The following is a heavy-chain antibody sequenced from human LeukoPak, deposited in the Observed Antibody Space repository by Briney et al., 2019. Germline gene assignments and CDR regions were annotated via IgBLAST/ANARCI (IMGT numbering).Heavy chain of an antibody. CDR3: ARDSHCGDDNCYEYFPH. CDR2: INPNSGDT. D-gene: IGHD2-15*01. V-gene: IGHV1-2*02. Sequence: ASVKVSCKASGYTFTGYYTHWVRQAPGQGLEWMGWINPNSGDTKSLQKFQGRVIMTRDTSISTAYMELSGLRSDDTAVYYCARDSHCGDDNCYEYFPHWGQGTLVTVSS. CDR1: GYTFTGYY. J-gene: IGHJ1*01.